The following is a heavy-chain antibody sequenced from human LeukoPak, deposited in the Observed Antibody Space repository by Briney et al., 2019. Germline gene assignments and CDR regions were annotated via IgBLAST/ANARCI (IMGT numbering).Heavy chain of an antibody. J-gene: IGHJ6*03. Sequence: SETLSLTCTVSGGSISSYYWSWIRQPAGKGLEWIGRIYTSGSTNYNPSLKSRVTMSVDTSKNQFSLKLSSVTAADTAVYYCARVKGYYDSSGSYYYYYMDVWGKGTTVTVSS. CDR2: IYTSGST. D-gene: IGHD3-22*01. CDR1: GGSISSYY. CDR3: ARVKGYYDSSGSYYYYYMDV. V-gene: IGHV4-4*07.